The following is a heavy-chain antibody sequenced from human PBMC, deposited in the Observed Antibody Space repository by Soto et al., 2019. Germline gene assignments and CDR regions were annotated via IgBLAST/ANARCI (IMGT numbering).Heavy chain of an antibody. J-gene: IGHJ4*02. CDR2: IYYRVST. Sequence: QVQLQESGPGLVKPSEALSLTCTVSGGSISSYDWSWIRQPAGEGLEWIGYIYYRVSTNYNPSLKIRVTISGDTSKSQFSLKLSTVTAADTAVYYCARGAYYFDYWGQGSLGIVSS. CDR3: ARGAYYFDY. V-gene: IGHV4-59*01. CDR1: GGSISSYD.